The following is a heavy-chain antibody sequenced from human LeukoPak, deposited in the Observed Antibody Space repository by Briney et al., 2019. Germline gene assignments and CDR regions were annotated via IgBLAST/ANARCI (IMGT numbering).Heavy chain of an antibody. V-gene: IGHV3-74*01. CDR3: ATLAVADTDY. J-gene: IGHJ4*02. D-gene: IGHD6-13*01. CDR1: GFSFSIYW. CDR2: VSSDGSST. Sequence: PGGSLRLSCAASGFSFSIYWMHWVRQAPGKGLAWVSRVSSDGSSTSYADSVKGRFTISRDNARNTLFLQMNSLRAEDTAVYYCATLAVADTDYWGQGTLVTVSS.